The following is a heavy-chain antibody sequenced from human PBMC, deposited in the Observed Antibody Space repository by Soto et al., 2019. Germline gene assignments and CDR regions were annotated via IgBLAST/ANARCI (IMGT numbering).Heavy chain of an antibody. D-gene: IGHD6-19*01. Sequence: QLQLQESGPGLVKPSETLSLTCTVSGGSISSSSYYWGWIRQPPGKGLEWIGSIYYSGSTYSNPSLKSRVTISVDTSKNQFSLKLSSVTAADTAVYYCAAYSSGWYLGYYFDYWGQGTLVTVSS. CDR3: AAYSSGWYLGYYFDY. V-gene: IGHV4-39*01. J-gene: IGHJ4*02. CDR2: IYYSGST. CDR1: GGSISSSSYY.